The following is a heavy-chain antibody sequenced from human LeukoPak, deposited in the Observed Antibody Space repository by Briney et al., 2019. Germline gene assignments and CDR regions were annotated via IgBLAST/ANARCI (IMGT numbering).Heavy chain of an antibody. CDR2: IYPGDSDT. CDR3: ARHSRGSGSYEDY. CDR1: GYFFTSYW. J-gene: IGHJ4*02. D-gene: IGHD3-10*01. V-gene: IGHV5-51*01. Sequence: AESLQISCKGSGYFFTSYWIGWVRQMPGKSLEWMGIIYPGDSDTRYSPSFQGQVTISADKSISTAYLQWSSLKASDTAMYYCARHSRGSGSYEDYWGQGTLVSVSS.